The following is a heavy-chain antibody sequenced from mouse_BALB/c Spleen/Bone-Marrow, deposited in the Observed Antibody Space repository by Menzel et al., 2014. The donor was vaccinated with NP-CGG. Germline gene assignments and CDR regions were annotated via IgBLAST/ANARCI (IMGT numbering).Heavy chain of an antibody. Sequence: EVMLVESGGGLVQPGGSLRLSCATSGFTFXDYYMNWVRQPPGKALGWLAFIRIKAYGYTAEYSASVKGRFTISRDNSQNILYLQMNTLRAEDSATYYCARDMGGLLFDSWGQGTTLSVSS. CDR3: ARDMGGLLFDS. CDR1: GFTFXDYY. CDR2: IRIKAYGYTA. J-gene: IGHJ2*01. V-gene: IGHV7-3*02. D-gene: IGHD1-1*01.